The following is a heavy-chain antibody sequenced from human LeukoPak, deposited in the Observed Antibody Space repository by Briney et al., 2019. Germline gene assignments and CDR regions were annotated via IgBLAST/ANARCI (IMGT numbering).Heavy chain of an antibody. D-gene: IGHD6-13*01. CDR1: GFTVSSNY. CDR2: ISSSSSCI. CDR3: ARDYDSSSWYEGSWFDP. V-gene: IGHV3-21*01. J-gene: IGHJ5*02. Sequence: GGSLRLSCAASGFTVSSNYMSWVRQAPGKGLEWVSSISSSSSCIYYADSVKGRFTISRDNAKNSLYLQMNSLRAEDTAVYYCARDYDSSSWYEGSWFDPWGQGTLVTVSS.